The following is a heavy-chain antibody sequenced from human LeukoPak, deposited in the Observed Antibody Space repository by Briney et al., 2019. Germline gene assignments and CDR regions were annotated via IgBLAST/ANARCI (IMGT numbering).Heavy chain of an antibody. CDR1: RYTLTELS. J-gene: IGHJ5*02. Sequence: ASVKVSCKVSRYTLTELSMHWVRQAPGKGLEWMGGFDPEDGETIYAQKFQGRVTMTEDTSTDTAYMELSSLRSEDTAVYYCATALYYDFWSGYPTWFDPWGQGTLVTVSS. CDR3: ATALYYDFWSGYPTWFDP. D-gene: IGHD3-3*01. V-gene: IGHV1-24*01. CDR2: FDPEDGET.